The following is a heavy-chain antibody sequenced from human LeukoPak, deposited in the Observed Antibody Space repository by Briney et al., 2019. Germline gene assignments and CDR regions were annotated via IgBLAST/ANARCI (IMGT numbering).Heavy chain of an antibody. V-gene: IGHV3-23*01. D-gene: IGHD3-10*01. J-gene: IGHJ4*02. CDR2: ISGNGAST. CDR3: AKDELWFGESQYYFDY. CDR1: GFTFSTYA. Sequence: GGSLRLSCAASGFTFSTYAMSWVRQAPGKGLEWVSSISGNGASTYYADSVKGRFTISRDNSKNTLYLHLHSLRAEDTAVYYCAKDELWFGESQYYFDYWGQGTLVTVSS.